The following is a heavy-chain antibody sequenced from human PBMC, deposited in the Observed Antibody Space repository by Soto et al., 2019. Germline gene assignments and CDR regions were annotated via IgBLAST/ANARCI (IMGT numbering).Heavy chain of an antibody. CDR1: GYTFTSYD. D-gene: IGHD6-13*01. CDR2: MKPNSGNT. CDR3: ARGAGIAAAGTSDWFDP. V-gene: IGHV1-8*01. J-gene: IGHJ5*02. Sequence: QVQLVQSGAEVKKPGASVKVSCKASGYTFTSYDINWVRQATGQGLEWMGWMKPNSGNTGYAQKFQGRVTMTRNTSISTAYMELSSLRSEDTAVYYCARGAGIAAAGTSDWFDPWGQGTLVTVSS.